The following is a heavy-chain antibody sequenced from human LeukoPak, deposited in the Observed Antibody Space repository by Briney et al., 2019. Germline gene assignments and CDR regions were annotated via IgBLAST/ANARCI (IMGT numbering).Heavy chain of an antibody. CDR2: IQSDGSNK. D-gene: IGHD3-9*01. V-gene: IGHV3-30*02. CDR1: GFTFSTYG. CDR3: AKDRYHVLPDP. Sequence: PGGSLRLSCAASGFTFSTYGTYWVRQAPGKGLEWVAFIQSDGSNKYYANSVKGRFTISRDNSKNTVYLQMISLRPEDTALYYCAKDRYHVLPDPWGQGTLVTVSS. J-gene: IGHJ5*02.